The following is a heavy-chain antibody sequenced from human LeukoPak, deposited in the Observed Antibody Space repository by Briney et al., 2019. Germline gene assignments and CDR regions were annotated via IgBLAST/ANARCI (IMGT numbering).Heavy chain of an antibody. Sequence: SETLSLTCTVSGGSISSYYWSWIRQPPGKGLEWIGYIYYSGSTNYNPSLKSRVTISADTSRNQFSLKLSSVTAADTAVYYCARAPGSYYEWRYYFDYWGQGTLVTVSS. CDR2: IYYSGST. D-gene: IGHD3-10*01. CDR3: ARAPGSYYEWRYYFDY. J-gene: IGHJ4*02. CDR1: GGSISSYY. V-gene: IGHV4-59*01.